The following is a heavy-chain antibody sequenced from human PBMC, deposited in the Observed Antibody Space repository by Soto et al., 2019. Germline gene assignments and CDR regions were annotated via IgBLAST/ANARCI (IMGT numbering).Heavy chain of an antibody. Sequence: ASVKVSCKASGYTFTSYGISWVRQAPGQGLEWMGWISAYNGNTNYAQKLQGRVTMTTDTSTSTAYMELRSLRSDDTAVYYCARDGRAAAGTLHYYYYGMDVWGQGTTVTVSS. J-gene: IGHJ6*02. CDR3: ARDGRAAAGTLHYYYYGMDV. CDR1: GYTFTSYG. D-gene: IGHD6-13*01. V-gene: IGHV1-18*01. CDR2: ISAYNGNT.